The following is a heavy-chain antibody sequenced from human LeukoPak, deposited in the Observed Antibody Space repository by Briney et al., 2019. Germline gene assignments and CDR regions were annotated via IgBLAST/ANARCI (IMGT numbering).Heavy chain of an antibody. CDR1: GYTFTSYG. J-gene: IGHJ6*02. D-gene: IGHD6-6*01. V-gene: IGHV1-18*01. CDR2: ISAYNGNT. CDR3: ARDGPRSSSSNYYYSYGTDV. Sequence: ASVKVSCKASGYTFTSYGISWVRQAPGQGLEWMGWISAYNGNTNYAQKLQGRVTMTTDTSTSTAYMELRSLRSDDTAVYYCARDGPRSSSSNYYYSYGTDVWGQGTTVTVSS.